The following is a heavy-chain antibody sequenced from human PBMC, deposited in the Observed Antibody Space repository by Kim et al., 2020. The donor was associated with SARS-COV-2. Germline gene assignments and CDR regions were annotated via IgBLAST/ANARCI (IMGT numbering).Heavy chain of an antibody. J-gene: IGHJ6*02. CDR1: GYSFTSYW. CDR2: IYPGDSDT. CDR3: ARFAGYYYYYYGMDV. V-gene: IGHV5-51*01. Sequence: GESLKISCKGSGYSFTSYWIGWVRQMPGKGLEWMGIIYPGDSDTRYSPSFQGQVTISADKSISTAYLQWSSLKASDTAMYYCARFAGYYYYYYGMDVWGQGTTVTVSS.